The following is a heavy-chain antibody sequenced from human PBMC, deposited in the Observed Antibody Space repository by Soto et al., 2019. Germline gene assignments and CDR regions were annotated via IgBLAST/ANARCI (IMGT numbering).Heavy chain of an antibody. D-gene: IGHD6-6*01. CDR3: AKDSTAYSSSYDFDY. CDR1: GFTFSSYA. V-gene: IGHV3-23*01. CDR2: ISGSGGST. J-gene: IGHJ4*02. Sequence: EVQLLESGGGLVQPGGSLRLSCAAFGFTFSSYAMSWVRQAPGKGLEWVSGISGSGGSTYYADSVKGRFTISRDNSKNTLYLQMNSLRAEDTAVYYCAKDSTAYSSSYDFDYWGQGTLVTVSS.